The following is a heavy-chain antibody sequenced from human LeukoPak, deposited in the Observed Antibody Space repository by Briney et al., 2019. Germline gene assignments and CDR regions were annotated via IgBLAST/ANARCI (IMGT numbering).Heavy chain of an antibody. CDR1: GFTFSSYA. CDR3: ARVGYGDYYFDY. Sequence: PGGSLRLSCAASGFTFSSYAMSWVRHAPGKGLEWVSTIGGRDGGTYYADSVKGRFTVSRDNSKDTLYLQVNSLRAEDTAVYYCARVGYGDYYFDYWGQGTLVTVSS. V-gene: IGHV3-23*01. J-gene: IGHJ4*02. CDR2: IGGRDGGT. D-gene: IGHD4-17*01.